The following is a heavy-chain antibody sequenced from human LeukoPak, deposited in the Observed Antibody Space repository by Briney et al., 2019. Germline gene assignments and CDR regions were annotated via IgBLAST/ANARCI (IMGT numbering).Heavy chain of an antibody. D-gene: IGHD3-22*01. CDR1: GGSISSGGYY. CDR2: IYYSGST. J-gene: IGHJ4*02. Sequence: SETLSLTCAVSGGSISSGGYYWSWIRQHPGKGLEWIGYIYYSGSTYYNPSLKSRVTISVDTSKNQFSLKLSSVTAADTAVYYCARESITMIRRAFDYWGQGTPVTVSS. CDR3: ARESITMIRRAFDY. V-gene: IGHV4-31*11.